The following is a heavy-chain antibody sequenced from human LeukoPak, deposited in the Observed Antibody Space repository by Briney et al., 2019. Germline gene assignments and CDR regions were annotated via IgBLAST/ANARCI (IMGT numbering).Heavy chain of an antibody. CDR2: INPSGGST. Sequence: ASVKVSCKASGYTFTSYFMHWVRQAPGQGLEWMGIINPSGGSTSYAQKFQGRVTLTRDKSTGTVYMELSSLRSDDTAVYYCARAFNYYHGMDVWGQGTTVTVSS. CDR3: ARAFNYYHGMDV. V-gene: IGHV1-46*01. CDR1: GYTFTSYF. J-gene: IGHJ6*02.